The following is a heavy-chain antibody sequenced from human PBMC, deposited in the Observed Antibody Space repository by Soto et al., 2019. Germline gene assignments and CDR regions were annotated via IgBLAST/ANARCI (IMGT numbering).Heavy chain of an antibody. CDR3: ARAKSSSGQDAFDS. CDR1: GFTFSSYG. V-gene: IGHV3-33*01. D-gene: IGHD3-22*01. CDR2: IWYDGSNK. J-gene: IGHJ3*02. Sequence: GGSLRLSCAASGFTFSSYGMHWVRQAPGKGLEWVAVIWYDGSNKYYADSVKGRFTISRDNSKNTLYLQMNSLRAEDTAVYYCARAKSSSGQDAFDSWGQGTMVTVSS.